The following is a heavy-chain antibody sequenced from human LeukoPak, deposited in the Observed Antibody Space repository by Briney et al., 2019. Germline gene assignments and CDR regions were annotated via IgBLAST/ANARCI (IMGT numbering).Heavy chain of an antibody. CDR3: ARGGSYTLGY. CDR1: GGSISSYF. D-gene: IGHD1-26*01. J-gene: IGHJ4*02. CDR2: IYYSGST. V-gene: IGHV4-59*01. Sequence: PSETLSLTCTVSGGSISSYFWSWIRQPPGKGLEWIGYIYYSGSTDYNPSLKSRVTISVDTSKNQFSLKLSSVTAADTAVYYCARGGSYTLGYWGQGTLVTVSS.